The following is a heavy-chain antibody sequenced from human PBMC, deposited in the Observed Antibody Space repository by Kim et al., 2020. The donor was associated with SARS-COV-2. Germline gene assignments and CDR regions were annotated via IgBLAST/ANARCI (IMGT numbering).Heavy chain of an antibody. D-gene: IGHD1-20*01. CDR3: VAEFYNWNNYGLEH. CDR2: IWHDGSTK. CDR1: GLIFSQYG. V-gene: IGHV3-33*01. J-gene: IGHJ1*01. Sequence: GGSLRLSCTPSGLIFSQYGMHWVRQAPGKGLEWVAVIWHDGSTKYYADSVKGRFTISRDNSKKTLHLEMNSLRAEDTAVYYCVAEFYNWNNYGLEHWGQGTLVTVST.